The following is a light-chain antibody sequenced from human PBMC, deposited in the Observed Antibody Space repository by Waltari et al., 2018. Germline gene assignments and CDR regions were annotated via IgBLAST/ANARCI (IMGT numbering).Light chain of an antibody. CDR3: CSYAGSRTFYV. CDR2: EVN. J-gene: IGLJ1*01. V-gene: IGLV2-23*02. CDR1: RPDVGSSNL. Sequence: QSALTQPASVPGSPGQSITLPSTGTRPDVGSSNLVSGYQQHPGKAPKLIIYEVNKRPSGVSNRFSGSKSGNTASLTISGLQAEDEADYSCCSYAGSRTFYVFGTGTKVTVL.